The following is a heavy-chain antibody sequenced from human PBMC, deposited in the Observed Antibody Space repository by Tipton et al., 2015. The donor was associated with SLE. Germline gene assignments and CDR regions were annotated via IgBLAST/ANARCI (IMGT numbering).Heavy chain of an antibody. D-gene: IGHD2-21*02. CDR1: GFTFSSYA. J-gene: IGHJ6*02. CDR3: AKGVTVASLHGMDV. Sequence: SLRLSCAASGFTFSSYAMGWVRQAPGKGLEWVSVIYVGGDTYYGDFVKGRFTISRDNSKNTVYLQMNSLRVEDTAIYYCAKGVTVASLHGMDVWGQGTTVTVSS. V-gene: IGHV3-23*03. CDR2: IYVGGDT.